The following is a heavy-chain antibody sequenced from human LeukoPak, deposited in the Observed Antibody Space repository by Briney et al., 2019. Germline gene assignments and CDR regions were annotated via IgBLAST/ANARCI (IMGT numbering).Heavy chain of an antibody. Sequence: GASVKVSCKASGYTFTSYDINWVRQAPGQGLEWMGWMNANSGDTAYAQKFQGRVTMTRDTSISTAYMELSSLRSEDTAVYYCARNLPSSGWFIGWGQGTLVTVSS. CDR3: ARNLPSSGWFIG. V-gene: IGHV1-8*01. D-gene: IGHD6-19*01. CDR2: MNANSGDT. CDR1: GYTFTSYD. J-gene: IGHJ4*02.